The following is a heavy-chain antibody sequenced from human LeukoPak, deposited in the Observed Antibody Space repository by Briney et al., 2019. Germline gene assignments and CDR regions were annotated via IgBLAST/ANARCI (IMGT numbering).Heavy chain of an antibody. V-gene: IGHV3-9*01. D-gene: IGHD2/OR15-2a*01. CDR1: GFILDDYA. CDR3: VRDWAPASMQAAPFDC. Sequence: PGGSLRLSCAASGFILDDYAMHWVRQAPGKGLEWVSGISGNSGHIGYADSVKGRFTISRDNAKNTLYLQMNSLRLEDTAVYYCVRDWAPASMQAAPFDCWGQGTLVTVSS. J-gene: IGHJ4*02. CDR2: ISGNSGHI.